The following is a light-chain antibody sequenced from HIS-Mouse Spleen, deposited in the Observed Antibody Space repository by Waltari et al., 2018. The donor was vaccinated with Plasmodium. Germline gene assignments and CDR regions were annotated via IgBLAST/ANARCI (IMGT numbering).Light chain of an antibody. CDR3: YSTDSSGNHRV. J-gene: IGLJ3*02. Sequence: SYELTQPPSVSVSPGQTARITSSGDALPKKYAYWYQQKSGQAPWLVIDEDSKRPSGIPGRFAGSSSRTMVTLTFSGAQVENEADYYCYSTDSSGNHRVFGGGTKLTVL. CDR2: EDS. V-gene: IGLV3-10*01. CDR1: ALPKKY.